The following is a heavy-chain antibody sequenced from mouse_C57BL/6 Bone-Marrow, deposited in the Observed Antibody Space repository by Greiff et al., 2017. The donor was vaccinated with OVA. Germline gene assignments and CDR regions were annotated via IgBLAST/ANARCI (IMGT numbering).Heavy chain of an antibody. V-gene: IGHV14-4*01. J-gene: IGHJ2*01. D-gene: IGHD1-1*01. Sequence: EVMLVESGAELVRPGASVKLSCTASGFHIKDDYMHWVKQRPEQGLEWIGWIDPENGDTEYASKFQGKATIPADTSSNTAYLQLSSLTSEDTAVYYCTTNDSNYVDYWGQGTTLTVSS. CDR1: GFHIKDDY. CDR3: TTNDSNYVDY. CDR2: IDPENGDT.